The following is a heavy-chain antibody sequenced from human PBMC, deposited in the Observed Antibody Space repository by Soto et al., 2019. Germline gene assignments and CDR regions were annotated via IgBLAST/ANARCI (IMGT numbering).Heavy chain of an antibody. CDR3: ATSSAKVWLPIGAFDI. Sequence: ASVKVSCKVSGYTLTELSMHWVRQAPGKGLEWMGGFDPEDGETIYAQKFQGRVTMTEDTSTDTAYMELSSLRSEDTAVYYCATSSAKVWLPIGAFDIWGQGTMVTVSS. D-gene: IGHD3-22*01. J-gene: IGHJ3*02. CDR1: GYTLTELS. V-gene: IGHV1-24*01. CDR2: FDPEDGET.